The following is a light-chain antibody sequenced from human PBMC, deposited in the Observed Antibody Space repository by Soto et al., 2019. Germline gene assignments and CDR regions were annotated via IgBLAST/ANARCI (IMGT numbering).Light chain of an antibody. Sequence: QAVVTQPPSVSGAPGQRVTISCTGSSSNIGAGYEIHWYQQLPGTAPKLLIYGNSNRPSGVPDRFSGSKSGTSASLAISGLQSEDEAAYYCAAWDDTLKGWVFGGGTKLTVL. CDR1: SSNIGAGYE. CDR2: GNS. J-gene: IGLJ3*02. CDR3: AAWDDTLKGWV. V-gene: IGLV1-40*01.